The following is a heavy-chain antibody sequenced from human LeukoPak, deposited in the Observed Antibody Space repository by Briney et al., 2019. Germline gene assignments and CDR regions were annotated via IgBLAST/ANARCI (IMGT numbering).Heavy chain of an antibody. Sequence: GGSLRLSCAASGFMFSSNWMSWVRLAPGKGLEWVANIKEDGSEKYYVDSVKGRFTISRDNAKNSLYLQMNSLRAEDTAVYYCARDQTYYYDSSGYHDYWGQGTLVTVSS. CDR1: GFMFSSNW. J-gene: IGHJ4*02. D-gene: IGHD3-22*01. V-gene: IGHV3-7*03. CDR3: ARDQTYYYDSSGYHDY. CDR2: IKEDGSEK.